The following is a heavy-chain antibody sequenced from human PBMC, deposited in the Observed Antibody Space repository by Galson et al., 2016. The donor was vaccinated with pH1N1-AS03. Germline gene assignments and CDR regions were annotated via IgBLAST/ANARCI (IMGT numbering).Heavy chain of an antibody. D-gene: IGHD5-12*01. V-gene: IGHV3-48*02. J-gene: IGHJ6*02. CDR3: AREYNGHDPRYLYGMDV. CDR1: GFTFSSYR. Sequence: SLRLSCAASGFTFSSYRMNRVRHAPGKGLEWVSYIGKGSGIIYYADSVRGRFTISRDDVNNSQYLQMHSLRDEDTAVYHCAREYNGHDPRYLYGMDVWGQGTTVIVSS. CDR2: IGKGSGII.